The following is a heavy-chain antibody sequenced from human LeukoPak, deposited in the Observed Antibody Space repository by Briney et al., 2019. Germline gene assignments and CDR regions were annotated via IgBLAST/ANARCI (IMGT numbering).Heavy chain of an antibody. V-gene: IGHV4-34*01. J-gene: IGHJ6*03. CDR1: GGSFSGYY. CDR3: ARSRLWLFYYYYMDV. D-gene: IGHD5-18*01. Sequence: SETLSLTCAVYGGSFSGYYWSWIRQPPGKGLEWIGEINHSGSTNYNPSLKSRVTISVDTSKNQFSLKLSSVTAADTAVYYCARSRLWLFYYYYMDVSGKGTTVTVSS. CDR2: INHSGST.